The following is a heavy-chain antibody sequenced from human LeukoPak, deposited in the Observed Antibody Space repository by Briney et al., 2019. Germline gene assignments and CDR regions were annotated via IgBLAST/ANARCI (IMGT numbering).Heavy chain of an antibody. J-gene: IGHJ6*03. Sequence: GGSLKLSCAASGFTFSSYDMSWIRQAPGKGLEWVSAISGSGGSTYYADSVKGRFTISRDNSKNTLYLQMNSLRAEDTAVYYCAKSTCSSTSCYQGEVYYYYMDVWGKGTTVTVSS. CDR2: ISGSGGST. D-gene: IGHD2-2*01. CDR1: GFTFSSYD. V-gene: IGHV3-23*01. CDR3: AKSTCSSTSCYQGEVYYYYMDV.